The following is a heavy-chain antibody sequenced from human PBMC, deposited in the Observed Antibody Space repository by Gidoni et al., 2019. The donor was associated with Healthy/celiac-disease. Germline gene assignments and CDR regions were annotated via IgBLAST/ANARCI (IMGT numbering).Heavy chain of an antibody. D-gene: IGHD2-15*01. CDR2: MYYSGST. CDR3: ARAQDGGSIPGGFDS. Sequence: QVQLQESGPGLVKPSQTLSLTCTVPVGSITTGGYSWSWIRQHPGKGLEWIGYMYYSGSTYYNPSLKSRVTISVDTSKNQFSLKLSSVTAADTAVYYCARAQDGGSIPGGFDSWGQGTLVTVSS. V-gene: IGHV4-31*02. J-gene: IGHJ4*02. CDR1: VGSITTGGYS.